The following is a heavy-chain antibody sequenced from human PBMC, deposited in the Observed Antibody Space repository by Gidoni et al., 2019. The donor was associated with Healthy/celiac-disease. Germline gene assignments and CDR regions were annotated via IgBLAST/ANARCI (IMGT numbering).Heavy chain of an antibody. Sequence: EVQLVESGGGLVKPGGSLRLSCAASGFTFSSYSMNWVRQAPGTGLEWVSSISSSSSYIYDAVSVKGRFTISRDNAKNSLYLQMNSLRAEDTAVYYCARDQYCTNGVCYPNYYYYYMDVWGKGTTVTV. CDR1: GFTFSSYS. J-gene: IGHJ6*03. CDR3: ARDQYCTNGVCYPNYYYYYMDV. D-gene: IGHD2-8*01. V-gene: IGHV3-21*01. CDR2: ISSSSSYI.